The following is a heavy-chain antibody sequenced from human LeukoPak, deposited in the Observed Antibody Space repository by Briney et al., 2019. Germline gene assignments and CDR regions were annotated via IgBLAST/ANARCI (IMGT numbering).Heavy chain of an antibody. V-gene: IGHV4-34*01. Sequence: PSETLSLTCAVYGGSFSGYYWSWIRQPPGRGLEWIGEINHSGSTNYNPSLKSRVTISVDTSKNQFSLKLSSVTAADTAVYYCARDTYSSGWSEFDYWGQGTLVTVSS. CDR2: INHSGST. CDR3: ARDTYSSGWSEFDY. D-gene: IGHD6-19*01. J-gene: IGHJ4*02. CDR1: GGSFSGYY.